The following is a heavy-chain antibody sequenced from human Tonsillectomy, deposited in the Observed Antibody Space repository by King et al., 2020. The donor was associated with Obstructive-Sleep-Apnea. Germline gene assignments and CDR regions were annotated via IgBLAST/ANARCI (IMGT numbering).Heavy chain of an antibody. D-gene: IGHD5-24*01. J-gene: IGHJ4*02. CDR3: AREERQMGTMGGLIDY. CDR1: GYTFTSYA. CDR2: SNTNTGSP. V-gene: IGHV7-4-1*02. Sequence: VQLVESGSELKKPGASVKVSCKASGYTFTSYAMNWVRQAPGQGLEWMGWSNTNTGSPTYAQGFTGRFVFSLDTSVSTAYLQISSLKAEDTAVYYCAREERQMGTMGGLIDYWGQGTLVTVSS.